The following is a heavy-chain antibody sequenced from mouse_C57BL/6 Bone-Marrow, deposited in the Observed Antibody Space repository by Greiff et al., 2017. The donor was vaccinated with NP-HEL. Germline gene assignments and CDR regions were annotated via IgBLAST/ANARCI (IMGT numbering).Heavy chain of an antibody. V-gene: IGHV1-75*01. CDR2: IFPGSGST. J-gene: IGHJ2*01. D-gene: IGHD1-1*01. CDR1: GYTFTDYY. CDR3: ARRRGIYYYGSSCYFDY. Sequence: VQLVESGPELVKPGASVKISCKASGYTFTDYYINWVKQRPGQGLEWIGWIFPGSGSTYYNEKFKGKATLTVDKSSSTAYMLLSSLTSEDSAVYFCARRRGIYYYGSSCYFDYWGQGTTLTVSS.